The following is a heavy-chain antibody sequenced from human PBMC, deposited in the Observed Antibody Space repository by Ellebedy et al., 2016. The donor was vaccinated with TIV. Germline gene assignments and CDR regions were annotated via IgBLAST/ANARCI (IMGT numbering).Heavy chain of an antibody. D-gene: IGHD3-10*01. V-gene: IGHV4-39*01. J-gene: IGHJ5*02. Sequence: SETLSLTCIVSGGSLSSSSYYWGWIRQPPGKGLEWIGSIYYTGSTDYNPSLKSRVAISADTSKNQFSLRLSSVTAADTAVYYCARWFGELLYVRGFDPWGQGTLVTVSS. CDR3: ARWFGELLYVRGFDP. CDR2: IYYTGST. CDR1: GGSLSSSSYY.